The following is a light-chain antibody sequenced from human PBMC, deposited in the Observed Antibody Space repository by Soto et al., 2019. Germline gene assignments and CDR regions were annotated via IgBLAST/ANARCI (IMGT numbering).Light chain of an antibody. CDR2: ADS. V-gene: IGKV3-11*01. CDR1: QSVSGY. CDR3: QQRYNWPIT. Sequence: EIVFTQSPGTLSLSPGETATLSCRASQSVSGYIGWYQQKPGQAPRLLIYADSNRATGIPARFSGSGSGTDFTLTISSLEPEDFSVYYCQQRYNWPITFGQGTRLEIK. J-gene: IGKJ5*01.